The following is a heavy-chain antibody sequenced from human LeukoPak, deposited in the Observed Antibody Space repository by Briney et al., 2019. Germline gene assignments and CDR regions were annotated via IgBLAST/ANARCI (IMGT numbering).Heavy chain of an antibody. J-gene: IGHJ4*02. CDR1: GFTFSSYN. CDR2: ISSSSSTI. Sequence: PGGSLRLSCAASGFTFSSYNMNWVRQAPGKGLEWVSYISSSSSTIYYADSVKGRFTISRDNAKNSMYLQMNSLRAEDTAVYYCARAISGSYYDYWGQGTLVTVSS. D-gene: IGHD1-26*01. V-gene: IGHV3-48*01. CDR3: ARAISGSYYDY.